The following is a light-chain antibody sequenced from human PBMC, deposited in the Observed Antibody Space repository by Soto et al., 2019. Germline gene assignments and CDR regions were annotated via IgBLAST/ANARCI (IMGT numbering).Light chain of an antibody. CDR2: AAS. V-gene: IGKV1-27*01. Sequence: DIQMTQSPSSLSASVGDRVTITCRASQGIRNYLAWYQQKPGKVPKLLIYAASTLQSGVPSRFSGSGSGTDFTLTISSLQPEDVATYYCQNYNSAPLTLGGGTKVEIK. J-gene: IGKJ4*01. CDR1: QGIRNY. CDR3: QNYNSAPLT.